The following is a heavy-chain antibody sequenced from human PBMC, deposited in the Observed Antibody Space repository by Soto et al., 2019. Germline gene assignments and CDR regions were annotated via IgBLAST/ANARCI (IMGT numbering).Heavy chain of an antibody. CDR3: VRDQGCGGDSHWLDP. CDR2: TIPILGIA. D-gene: IGHD2-21*01. CDR1: GGTFSSYT. J-gene: IGHJ5*02. Sequence: SVKVSCKASGGTFSSYTISWVRQAPGQGLEWMGRTIPILGIANYAQKFQGRVTITADKSTSTAYMELSSLRSEDTAVYYCVRDQGCGGDSHWLDPRRQGTLVTVSS. V-gene: IGHV1-69*04.